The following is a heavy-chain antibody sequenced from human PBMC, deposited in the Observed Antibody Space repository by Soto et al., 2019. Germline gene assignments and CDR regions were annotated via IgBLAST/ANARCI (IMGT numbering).Heavy chain of an antibody. CDR3: ARTYYYDSSGYYRYYYGMDV. CDR1: GGSISSSNW. J-gene: IGHJ6*02. CDR2: IYHSGST. Sequence: QVQLQESGPGLVKPSGTLSLTCAVSGGSISSSNWWSWVRQPPGKGLEWIGEIYHSGSTNYNPSPKRRVTISVDKSKNQFSLKLSSVTAADTAVYYCARTYYYDSSGYYRYYYGMDVWGQGTTVTVSS. D-gene: IGHD3-22*01. V-gene: IGHV4-4*02.